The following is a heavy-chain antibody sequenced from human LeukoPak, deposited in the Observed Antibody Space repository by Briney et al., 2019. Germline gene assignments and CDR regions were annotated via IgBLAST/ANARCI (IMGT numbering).Heavy chain of an antibody. CDR1: GFTFSSYA. D-gene: IGHD2-2*02. Sequence: PGGSLRLSCAASGFTFSSYALSWVRQAPGKGLEWVSAISGSGGDTYYADSVKGRFTISRDNSKNTLYLQMNSLRAEDSAVYYCAREGHCSTTSCYTPFDYWGQGTLVTVSS. V-gene: IGHV3-23*01. CDR3: AREGHCSTTSCYTPFDY. J-gene: IGHJ4*02. CDR2: ISGSGGDT.